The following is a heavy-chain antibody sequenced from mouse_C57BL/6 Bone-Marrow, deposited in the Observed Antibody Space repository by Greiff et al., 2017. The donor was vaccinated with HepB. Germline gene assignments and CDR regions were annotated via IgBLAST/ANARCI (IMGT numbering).Heavy chain of an antibody. V-gene: IGHV2-5*01. CDR3: AKAIYYYGSRRDWYFDV. Sequence: VQRVESGPGLVQPSQSLSITCTVSGFSLTSYGVHWVRQSPGKGLEWLGVIWRGGSTDYNAAFMSRLSITKDNSKSQVFFKMNRLQADDTAIYYCAKAIYYYGSRRDWYFDVWGTGTTVTVSS. CDR1: GFSLTSYG. D-gene: IGHD1-1*01. J-gene: IGHJ1*03. CDR2: IWRGGST.